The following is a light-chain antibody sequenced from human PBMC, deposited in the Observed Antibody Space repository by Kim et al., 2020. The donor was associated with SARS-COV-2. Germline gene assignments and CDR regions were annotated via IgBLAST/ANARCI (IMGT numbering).Light chain of an antibody. Sequence: DIQMTQSPSSLSASVGDRVTITCRASQGINIWLAWYQQKPEKAPKSLISAASSLQSGVPSRFSGSVSGTDFTLTITSLQPEDFATYYCQQYYAYSITFGQGTRLEIK. CDR2: AAS. CDR1: QGINIW. CDR3: QQYYAYSIT. J-gene: IGKJ5*01. V-gene: IGKV1D-16*01.